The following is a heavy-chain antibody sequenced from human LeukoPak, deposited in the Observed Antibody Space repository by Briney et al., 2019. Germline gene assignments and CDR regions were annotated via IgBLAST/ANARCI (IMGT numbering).Heavy chain of an antibody. CDR3: ARGQLPQPNWFDP. D-gene: IGHD2-2*01. J-gene: IGHJ5*02. Sequence: ASVKVSCRASGYIFTSYGFTWVRQAPGQGPEWMGWISAYNGDTDYAHKFQGRVTMTTDTSTSTAYMELRNQRSDDTAVYYCARGQLPQPNWFDPWGQGTLVTVSS. CDR2: ISAYNGDT. V-gene: IGHV1-18*01. CDR1: GYIFTSYG.